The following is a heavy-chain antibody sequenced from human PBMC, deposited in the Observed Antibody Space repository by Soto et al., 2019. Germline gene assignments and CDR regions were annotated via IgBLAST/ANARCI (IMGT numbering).Heavy chain of an antibody. D-gene: IGHD3-3*01. J-gene: IGHJ6*02. CDR1: EFSISTFW. V-gene: IGHV3-74*01. CDR3: ARGYDFWSGYYRPHGMDL. Sequence: EMQLVESGGGLGQPGGSLRLSCAASEFSISTFWMHWVRQAPGKGLVWVSRINGDETITEYADFVKGRFTVSRDNAKNTVYLQMNSLRAEDTALYYCARGYDFWSGYYRPHGMDLGGQGTAVTVSS. CDR2: INGDETIT.